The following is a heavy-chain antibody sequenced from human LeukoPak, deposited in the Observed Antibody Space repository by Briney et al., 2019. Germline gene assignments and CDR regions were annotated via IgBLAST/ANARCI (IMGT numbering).Heavy chain of an antibody. Sequence: GGSLRLSCAVSGFTFSSYTVHWVRQAPGKGLDWVAVISYDGNNKYYADSVKGRFTISRDNSKNTLYLQMNSLRAEDTAMYYCASLDTAKQPLANHWGQGTLVTVSS. V-gene: IGHV3-30-3*01. J-gene: IGHJ5*02. CDR2: ISYDGNNK. CDR3: ASLDTAKQPLANH. D-gene: IGHD5-18*01. CDR1: GFTFSSYT.